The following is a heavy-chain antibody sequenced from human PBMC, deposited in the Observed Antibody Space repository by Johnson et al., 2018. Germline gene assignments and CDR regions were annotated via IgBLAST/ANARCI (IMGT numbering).Heavy chain of an antibody. J-gene: IGHJ6*02. CDR2: IKSXTDGGTT. Sequence: VRQSPGKGLEWVARIKSXTDGGTTDSAAPVKGRFTISRDDSKNTLYLQMNSLKTEDTAVYYCTTTGSGGSYYYYGEDVWDQGTTVTVSS. V-gene: IGHV3-15*01. D-gene: IGHD3-10*01. CDR3: TTTGSGGSYYYYGEDV.